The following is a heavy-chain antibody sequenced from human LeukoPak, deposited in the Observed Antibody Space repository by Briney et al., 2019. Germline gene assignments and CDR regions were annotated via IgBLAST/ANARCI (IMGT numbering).Heavy chain of an antibody. CDR3: ARDPKTGIAAAGNPYYYYYMDV. CDR2: INPNSGGT. Sequence: GASVKVSCKASGYTFTGYYMHWVRQAPGQGLEWMGWINPNSGGTNYAQKFQGRVTMTRDTSISTAYMELSRLRSDDTAVYYCARDPKTGIAAAGNPYYYYYMDVWGKGTTVTVSS. D-gene: IGHD6-13*01. J-gene: IGHJ6*03. CDR1: GYTFTGYY. V-gene: IGHV1-2*02.